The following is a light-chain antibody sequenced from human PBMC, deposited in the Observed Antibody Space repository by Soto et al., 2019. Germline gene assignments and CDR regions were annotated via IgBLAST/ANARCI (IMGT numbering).Light chain of an antibody. CDR2: EDT. Sequence: QSVLTQPASVSGSPGQSITISCAGTGGDVGAYNYVSWYQQHPGKAPKLMIYEDTKRPSGVSNRFSGSTSGSTASLTISGLQTEDEADYYCCSYVGASTYVFGTGTKVTVL. CDR3: CSYVGASTYV. J-gene: IGLJ1*01. CDR1: GGDVGAYNY. V-gene: IGLV2-23*01.